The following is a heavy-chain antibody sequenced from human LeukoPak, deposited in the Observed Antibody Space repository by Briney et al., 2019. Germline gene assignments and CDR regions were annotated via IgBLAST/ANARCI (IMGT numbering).Heavy chain of an antibody. CDR3: ARGNTGYSSAWGRDFDY. J-gene: IGHJ4*02. CDR2: LYSGGDT. D-gene: IGHD6-19*01. Sequence: PGGSLRLSCAASGFSVSGHYMSWVRQAPGKGLEWVSVLYSGGDTYYADSVKGRFTISRDTSKNTLYLQMNGLRAEDTAVYYCARGNTGYSSAWGRDFDYWGQGTPVTVSS. CDR1: GFSVSGHY. V-gene: IGHV3-66*01.